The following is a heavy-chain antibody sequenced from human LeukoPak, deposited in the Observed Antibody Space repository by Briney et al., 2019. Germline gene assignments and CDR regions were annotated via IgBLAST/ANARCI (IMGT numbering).Heavy chain of an antibody. CDR3: AGLVAVAFDI. CDR1: EFTFSGYW. V-gene: IGHV3-7*02. Sequence: GGSLRLSCAASEFTFSGYWMSWFRQAPGKGLEWVATIKQDGSETDYVDSVKGRFTISRDNAKNSLYLQMNSLRAEDTAVYYCAGLVAVAFDIWGQGTMVTVSS. CDR2: IKQDGSET. J-gene: IGHJ3*02. D-gene: IGHD2-15*01.